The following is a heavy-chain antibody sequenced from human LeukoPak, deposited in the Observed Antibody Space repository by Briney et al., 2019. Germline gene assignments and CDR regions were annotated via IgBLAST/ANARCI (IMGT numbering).Heavy chain of an antibody. D-gene: IGHD3-22*01. CDR1: GFTFSSYA. CDR3: AKGLSRDSSGYLVDAFDI. Sequence: GGSLRLSCAASGFTFSSYAMSWVRQAPGKGLEWVSAISGSGGSTYYADSVKGRFTISRDNSKNTLYLQMNSLRAEDTAVYYCAKGLSRDSSGYLVDAFDIWGQGTMVTVPS. V-gene: IGHV3-23*01. CDR2: ISGSGGST. J-gene: IGHJ3*02.